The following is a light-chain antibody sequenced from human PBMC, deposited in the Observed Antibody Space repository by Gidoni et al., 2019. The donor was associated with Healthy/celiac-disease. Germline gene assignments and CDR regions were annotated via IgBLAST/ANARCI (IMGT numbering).Light chain of an antibody. J-gene: IGLJ3*02. CDR1: NIGRKS. V-gene: IGLV3-21*02. CDR3: QVWDSSSDHSWV. Sequence: SYVLTQPHSASVAPGQQARITRGGNNIGRKSVHWYQQKQGQAPLLVVYDDSDRPSGITERFSGYNSGNTATLTISRVEAGDEADYYCQVWDSSSDHSWVFGGGTKLTVL. CDR2: DDS.